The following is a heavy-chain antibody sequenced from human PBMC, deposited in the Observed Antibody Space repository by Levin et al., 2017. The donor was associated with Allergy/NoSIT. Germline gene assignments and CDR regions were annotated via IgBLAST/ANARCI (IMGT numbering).Heavy chain of an antibody. Sequence: GESLKISCAASGFTFSSYSMNWVRQAPGKGLEWVSSISSSSSYIYYADSVKGRFTISRDNAKNSLYLQMNSLRAEDTAVYYCARDKAAGDYFDYWGQGTLVTVSS. CDR2: ISSSSSYI. CDR3: ARDKAAGDYFDY. V-gene: IGHV3-21*01. J-gene: IGHJ4*02. CDR1: GFTFSSYS. D-gene: IGHD6-13*01.